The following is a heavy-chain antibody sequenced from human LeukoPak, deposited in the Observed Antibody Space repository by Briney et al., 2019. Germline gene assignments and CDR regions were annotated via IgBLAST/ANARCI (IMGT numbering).Heavy chain of an antibody. CDR1: GFTVSSKY. D-gene: IGHD3-22*01. CDR2: IYSGGRT. V-gene: IGHV3-66*01. Sequence: SGGSLRLSCAASGFTVSSKYMSWVRQAPGKGLEWVSVIYSGGRTYYADSVKGRLTISRDNSKNTLYLQMNSLRAEDTAVYYCARESNSGYYLSYWGQGTLVTVSS. CDR3: ARESNSGYYLSY. J-gene: IGHJ4*02.